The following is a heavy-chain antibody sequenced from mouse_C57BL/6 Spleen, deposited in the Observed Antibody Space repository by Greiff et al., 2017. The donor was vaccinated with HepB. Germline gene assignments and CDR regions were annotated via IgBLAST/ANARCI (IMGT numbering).Heavy chain of an antibody. Sequence: EVQLQQSGTVLARPGASVKMSCKTSGYTFTSYWMHWVKQRPGHGLEWIGAIYPGNSDTSYNQKFKGKAKLTAVTSASTAYMELSSLTNEDSAVYYCSRDYYGSSYVNFDVWGTGTTVTVSS. CDR1: GYTFTSYW. V-gene: IGHV1-5*01. J-gene: IGHJ1*03. CDR2: IYPGNSDT. CDR3: SRDYYGSSYVNFDV. D-gene: IGHD1-1*01.